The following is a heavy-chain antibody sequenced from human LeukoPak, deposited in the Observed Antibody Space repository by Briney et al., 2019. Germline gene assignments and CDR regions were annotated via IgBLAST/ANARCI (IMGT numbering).Heavy chain of an antibody. D-gene: IGHD3-10*01. CDR2: ISAYNGNT. J-gene: IGHJ4*02. V-gene: IGHV1-18*01. CDR3: AREPPYYYGSGSYGYFDY. Sequence: ASVKVSCKASGYTFTSYGISWVRQAPGQGLEWMGWISAYNGNTNYAQQLQGRVTMTTDTSTSTAYMELRRLRSDDTAVYYCAREPPYYYGSGSYGYFDYWGQGTLVTVSS. CDR1: GYTFTSYG.